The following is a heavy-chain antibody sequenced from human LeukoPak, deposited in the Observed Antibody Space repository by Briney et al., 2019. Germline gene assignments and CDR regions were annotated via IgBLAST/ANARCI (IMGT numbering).Heavy chain of an antibody. D-gene: IGHD6-19*01. CDR2: ISGSGGST. Sequence: GGSLRPSCAASGFTFSSYAMSWVRQAPGKGLEWVSAISGSGGSTYYADSVKGRFTISRDNSKNTLYLQMNSLRAEDTAVYYCAKDSHSSGWYYFDYWGQGTLVTVSS. V-gene: IGHV3-23*01. J-gene: IGHJ4*02. CDR3: AKDSHSSGWYYFDY. CDR1: GFTFSSYA.